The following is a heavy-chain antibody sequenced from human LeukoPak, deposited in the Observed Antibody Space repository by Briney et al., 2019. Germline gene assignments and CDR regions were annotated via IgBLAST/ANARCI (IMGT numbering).Heavy chain of an antibody. D-gene: IGHD5-18*01. V-gene: IGHV4-39*01. CDR2: IYYSGST. CDR3: ASPRGYSYGYGAFDI. Sequence: SETLSLTCTVSGGSISSSSYYWGWIRQPPGKGLEWMGSIYYSGSTYYNPSLKSRVTISVDTSKNQFSLKLSSVTAADTAVYYCASPRGYSYGYGAFDIWGQGTMVTVSS. J-gene: IGHJ3*02. CDR1: GGSISSSSYY.